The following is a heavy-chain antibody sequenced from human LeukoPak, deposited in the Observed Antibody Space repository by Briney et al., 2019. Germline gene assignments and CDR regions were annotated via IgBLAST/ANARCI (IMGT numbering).Heavy chain of an antibody. J-gene: IGHJ4*02. CDR2: IIPILGIA. CDR3: ARDLWSYYDSWGQLDY. Sequence: ASVKVSCKASGGTFSSYAISWVRQAPGQGLEWMGRIIPILGIANYAQKFQGRVTITADKSTSTAYMELSSLRSEDTAVYYCARDLWSYYDSWGQLDYWGQGTLVTVSS. CDR1: GGTFSSYA. D-gene: IGHD3-22*01. V-gene: IGHV1-69*04.